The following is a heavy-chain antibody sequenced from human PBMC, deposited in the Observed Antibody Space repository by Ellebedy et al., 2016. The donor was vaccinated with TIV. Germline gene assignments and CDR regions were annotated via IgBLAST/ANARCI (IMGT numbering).Heavy chain of an antibody. V-gene: IGHV1-69*04. J-gene: IGHJ4*02. CDR1: GGTFSSYA. CDR3: ARDLGSYDFHLGY. Sequence: AASVKVSCKASGGTFSSYAISWVRQAPGQGLEWMGRIIPILGIANYAQKFQGRVTITADKSTSTAYMELSSLRSEDTAVYYCARDLGSYDFHLGYWGQGTLVTVSS. CDR2: IIPILGIA. D-gene: IGHD5-12*01.